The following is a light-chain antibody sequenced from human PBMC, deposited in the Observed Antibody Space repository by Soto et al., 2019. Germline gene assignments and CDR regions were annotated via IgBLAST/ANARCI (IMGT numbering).Light chain of an antibody. J-gene: IGLJ1*01. Sequence: LTQPPSVSGAPGQRVTISCTGSSSNIGAGYDVHWYQQLPGTAPRLLIYGNNNRPSGVPDRFSGSKSGPSASLAISGLQAEDEADYYCQSYDSSLSGAYIFGTGTKVTVL. CDR3: QSYDSSLSGAYI. V-gene: IGLV1-40*01. CDR2: GNN. CDR1: SSNIGAGYD.